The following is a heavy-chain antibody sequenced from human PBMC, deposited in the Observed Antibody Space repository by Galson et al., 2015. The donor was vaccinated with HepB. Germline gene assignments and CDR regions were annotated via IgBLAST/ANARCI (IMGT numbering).Heavy chain of an antibody. CDR3: ASEGGLVYSSLYFQD. D-gene: IGHD3/OR15-3a*01. V-gene: IGHV3-21*01. CDR1: GFSFRSYS. J-gene: IGHJ1*01. Sequence: SLRLSCAASGFSFRSYSMSWVRQAPGKGLEWVSSISSSSNYIYYADSVKGRFTISRDNAKNSLFLQMNSLRPEDTAVYYCASEGGLVYSSLYFQDWGQGTLVTVSA. CDR2: ISSSSNYI.